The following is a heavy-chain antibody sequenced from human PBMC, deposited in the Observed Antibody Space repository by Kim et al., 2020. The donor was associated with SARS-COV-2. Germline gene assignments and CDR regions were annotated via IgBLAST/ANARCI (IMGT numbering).Heavy chain of an antibody. J-gene: IGHJ6*02. CDR2: IYHSGST. D-gene: IGHD3-9*01. Sequence: SETLSLTCAVSGGSISSSNWWSWVRQPPGKGLEWIGEIYHSGSTNYNPSLKSRVTISVDKSKNQFSLKLSSVTAADTAVYYCARREPPNYDILTGYYGPNDYYGMDVWGQGTTVTVSS. CDR1: GGSISSSNW. V-gene: IGHV4-4*02. CDR3: ARREPPNYDILTGYYGPNDYYGMDV.